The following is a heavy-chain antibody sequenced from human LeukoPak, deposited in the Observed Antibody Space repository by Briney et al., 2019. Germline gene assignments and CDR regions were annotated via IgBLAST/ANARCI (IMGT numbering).Heavy chain of an antibody. J-gene: IGHJ4*02. CDR2: VYSGGST. CDR3: ATDSVDIVATTDFDY. D-gene: IGHD5-12*01. V-gene: IGHV3-66*01. CDR1: GFTVSSNY. Sequence: GGSLRLSCAASGFTVSSNYMSWVRQAPGKGLEWVSFVYSGGSTYCADSVKGRFTISRDNSKNTLYLQMNSLRAEDTAVYYCATDSVDIVATTDFDYWGQGTLVTVSS.